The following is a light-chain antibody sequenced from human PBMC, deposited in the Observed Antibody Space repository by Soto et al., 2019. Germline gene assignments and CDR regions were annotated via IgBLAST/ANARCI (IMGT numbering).Light chain of an antibody. Sequence: DIQMTQSPATLSVSLGERVTLSCWASQTVDTKLAWHQHKPGQAPRLLIYGASTRATGIPARFSGSGSGTEFILTISSLQSDDLAVYYCQQYNKWPPLTFGQGTRLQIK. CDR3: QQYNKWPPLT. J-gene: IGKJ5*01. CDR2: GAS. V-gene: IGKV3-15*01. CDR1: QTVDTK.